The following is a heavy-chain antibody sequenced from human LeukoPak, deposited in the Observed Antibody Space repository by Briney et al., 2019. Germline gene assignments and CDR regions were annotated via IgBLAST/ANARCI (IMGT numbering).Heavy chain of an antibody. D-gene: IGHD6-19*01. CDR3: VASGSGWEIDY. J-gene: IGHJ4*02. CDR1: GFTFSSSA. Sequence: GGSLRLSCSASGFTFSSSAMHWVRQSPGKGLEYVSAISSNGGRTYYANSVKGRFTISRDNSKNTLYLQMSSLRVEDTAVYYCVASGSGWEIDYWGQGTPVTVSS. CDR2: ISSNGGRT. V-gene: IGHV3-64D*06.